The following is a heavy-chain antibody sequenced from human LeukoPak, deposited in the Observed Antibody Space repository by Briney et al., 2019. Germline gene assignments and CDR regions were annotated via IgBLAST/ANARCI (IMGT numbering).Heavy chain of an antibody. CDR1: GYTFTGYY. CDR2: INPNSGGT. CDR3: ARHTLDCSGGSCYRPGAFDI. D-gene: IGHD2-15*01. J-gene: IGHJ3*02. V-gene: IGHV1-2*04. Sequence: GASVKVSCKASGYTFTGYYMHWVRQAPGQGLEWMGWINPNSGGTNYAQKFQGWVTMTRDTSISTAYMELSRLRSDDTAVYYCARHTLDCSGGSCYRPGAFDIWGQGTMVTVSS.